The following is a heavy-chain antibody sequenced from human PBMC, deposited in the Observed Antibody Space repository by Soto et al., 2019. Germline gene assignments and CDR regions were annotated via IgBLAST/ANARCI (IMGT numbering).Heavy chain of an antibody. D-gene: IGHD3-10*01. Sequence: SETLSLTCTVSGGSISSSSYYWGWIRQPPGKGLEWIGSIYYSGSTYYNPSLKSRVTISVDTSKNQFSLKLSSVTAADTAVYCCARTPTRGSGSYYALTWFDPWGQGTLVSVSS. J-gene: IGHJ5*02. V-gene: IGHV4-39*01. CDR2: IYYSGST. CDR1: GGSISSSSYY. CDR3: ARTPTRGSGSYYALTWFDP.